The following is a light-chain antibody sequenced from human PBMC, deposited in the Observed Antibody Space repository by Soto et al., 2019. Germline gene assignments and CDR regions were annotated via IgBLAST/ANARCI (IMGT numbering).Light chain of an antibody. CDR2: TAA. J-gene: IGKJ3*01. CDR3: QQSYSTPYT. CDR1: QDISNY. V-gene: IGKV1-39*01. Sequence: DIQMTQSPSSLSASVGDRVIITCRESQDISNYVNWYQQKVGKVPKLLIYTAANLQSGVPSRFSGSGFGTDFTLTISSLQPEDFATYYCQQSYSTPYTFGPGTKVDIK.